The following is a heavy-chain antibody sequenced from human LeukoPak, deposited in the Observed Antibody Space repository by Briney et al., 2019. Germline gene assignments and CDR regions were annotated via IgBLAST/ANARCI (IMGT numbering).Heavy chain of an antibody. Sequence: GASVKVSCKASGGTFSSYAISWVRQAPGQGLEWMGGIIPIFGTANYAQKFQGRVTITADESTSTAYMELSSLRSEDTAVYYCARASRMATIVSPYYYYGMDVWGQGTTVTVSS. D-gene: IGHD5-24*01. J-gene: IGHJ6*02. CDR1: GGTFSSYA. CDR2: IIPIFGTA. V-gene: IGHV1-69*13. CDR3: ARASRMATIVSPYYYYGMDV.